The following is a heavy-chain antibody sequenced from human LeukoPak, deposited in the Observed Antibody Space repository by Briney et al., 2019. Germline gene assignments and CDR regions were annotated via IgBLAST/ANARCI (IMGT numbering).Heavy chain of an antibody. Sequence: GGSLRLSCAASGFTFSRYGMHWVRQAPGKGLEWVAFIRYDGSSKYYADSEMGRFTISRDNSKNTLYLQMSSLRVEDTAVYYCAKDQWLVLDQWGQGILVTVSS. D-gene: IGHD6-19*01. CDR3: AKDQWLVLDQ. V-gene: IGHV3-30*02. CDR2: IRYDGSSK. J-gene: IGHJ4*02. CDR1: GFTFSRYG.